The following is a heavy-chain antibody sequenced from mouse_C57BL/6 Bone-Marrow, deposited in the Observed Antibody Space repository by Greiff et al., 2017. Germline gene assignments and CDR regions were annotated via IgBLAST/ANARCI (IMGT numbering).Heavy chain of an antibody. Sequence: EVQGVESGGGLVKPGGSLKLSCAASGFTFSDYGMHWVRQAPEKGLEWVAYISSGSSTIYYADTVTGRFTISSDHAKNPLFLQMTSLRSEDTAMYYCARATGWFAYWGQGTLVTVSA. CDR1: GFTFSDYG. D-gene: IGHD4-1*01. V-gene: IGHV5-17*01. J-gene: IGHJ3*01. CDR3: ARATGWFAY. CDR2: ISSGSSTI.